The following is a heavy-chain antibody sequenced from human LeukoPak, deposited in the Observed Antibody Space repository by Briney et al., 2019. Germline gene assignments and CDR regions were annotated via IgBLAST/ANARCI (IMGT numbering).Heavy chain of an antibody. CDR1: GFTFSIYW. CDR3: ARLWGYCSGWSCYSTPY. Sequence: GGSLRLSCAASGFTFSIYWMSWVRQAPGKGLEWVSYISSSGGTIYYADSVKGRFTISRDNAENSLYLQMNSLRDEDTAVYYCARLWGYCSGWSCYSTPYWGQGTLVTVSS. V-gene: IGHV3-48*02. D-gene: IGHD2-15*01. CDR2: ISSSGGTI. J-gene: IGHJ4*02.